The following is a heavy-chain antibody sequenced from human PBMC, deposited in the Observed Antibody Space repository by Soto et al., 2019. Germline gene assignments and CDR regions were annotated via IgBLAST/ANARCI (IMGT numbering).Heavy chain of an antibody. CDR1: GFSLTTNGVG. CDR2: IYWDDDK. Sequence: QITLKESGPTLVKPTQTLTLTCTFSGFSLTTNGVGVGWIRQPPGKALEWLALIYWDDDKRYSPSLEVRLTITKDPSKNQVVLTVTNVDPMDTATYYCTFGTPGAGNVAYWGHGTLVTVSS. D-gene: IGHD1-7*01. CDR3: TFGTPGAGNVAY. V-gene: IGHV2-5*02. J-gene: IGHJ4*01.